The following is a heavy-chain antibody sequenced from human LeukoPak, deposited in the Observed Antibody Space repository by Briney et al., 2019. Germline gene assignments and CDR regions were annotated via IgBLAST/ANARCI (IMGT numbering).Heavy chain of an antibody. CDR2: ISGSGGST. CDR1: GFTFSSYA. D-gene: IGHD3-16*02. Sequence: GGSLRLSCAASGFTFSSYAMSWVRQAPGKGLEWVSAISGSGGSTYYADSVKGRFTISRDNSKNTLYLQMNSLRAEDAAVYYCAKALRLGELSFSYWGQGTLVTVSS. J-gene: IGHJ4*02. V-gene: IGHV3-23*01. CDR3: AKALRLGELSFSY.